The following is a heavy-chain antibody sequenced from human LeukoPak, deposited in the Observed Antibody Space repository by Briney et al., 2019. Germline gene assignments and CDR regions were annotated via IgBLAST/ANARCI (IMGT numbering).Heavy chain of an antibody. Sequence: SETLSLTCTVSGGSLSSQYWSWIRQPPGKGLEWIGYIYYRGSTSYNPSLKSRVTISVDTSKNQFSLRLNSVTAADTAVYYCARDIISEYSKSHSHFDPWGQGTLVNVSS. CDR1: GGSLSSQY. J-gene: IGHJ5*02. CDR2: IYYRGST. CDR3: ARDIISEYSKSHSHFDP. D-gene: IGHD5-18*01. V-gene: IGHV4-59*11.